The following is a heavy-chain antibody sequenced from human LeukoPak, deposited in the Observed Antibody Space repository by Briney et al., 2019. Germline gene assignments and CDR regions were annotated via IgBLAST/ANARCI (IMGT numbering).Heavy chain of an antibody. CDR1: GFTFSSYE. D-gene: IGHD3-10*02. J-gene: IGHJ6*04. Sequence: GGSLRLSCAASGFTFSSYEMNWVRQAPGKGLEWVSYISSSGSTIYCADSVKGRFTISRDNAKNSLYLQMNSLRAEDTAVYYCAELGITMIGGVWGKGTTVTISP. V-gene: IGHV3-48*03. CDR3: AELGITMIGGV. CDR2: ISSSGSTI.